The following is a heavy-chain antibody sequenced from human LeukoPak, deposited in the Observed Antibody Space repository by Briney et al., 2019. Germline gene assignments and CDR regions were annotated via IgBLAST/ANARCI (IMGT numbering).Heavy chain of an antibody. J-gene: IGHJ4*02. CDR2: VYASGST. D-gene: IGHD3-10*01. Sequence: PSETLSLTCTVSGASITSDYWTWVRQVAGKGLEWIGRVYASGSTNYNPYLRSRITMSVDTSKNQFSLDLSSVTAADTGVYNCARGWAPRGEKSSFASWGQGTLVTVSS. CDR1: GASITSDY. V-gene: IGHV4-4*07. CDR3: ARGWAPRGEKSSFAS.